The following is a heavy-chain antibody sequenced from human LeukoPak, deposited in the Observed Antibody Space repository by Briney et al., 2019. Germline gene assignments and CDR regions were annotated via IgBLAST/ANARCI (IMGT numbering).Heavy chain of an antibody. CDR2: ISSSSSYI. CDR1: GFTFSSYS. Sequence: GGSLRLSCAASGFTFSSYSMNWVRQAPGKGLEWVSSISSSSSYIYYADSVKGRFTISRDNAKNSLYLQMNSLRAEDTAVYYCARDHLVGEIAVAYARPFDYWGQGTLVTVSS. D-gene: IGHD6-19*01. CDR3: ARDHLVGEIAVAYARPFDY. V-gene: IGHV3-21*04. J-gene: IGHJ4*02.